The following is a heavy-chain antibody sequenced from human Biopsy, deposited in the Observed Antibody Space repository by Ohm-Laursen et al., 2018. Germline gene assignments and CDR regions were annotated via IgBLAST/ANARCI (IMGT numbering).Heavy chain of an antibody. CDR1: GFSLNSRGMS. CDR3: ARIPIPIFSAALVYRHRRHLQGLDV. CDR2: IDWDDAK. J-gene: IGHJ6*02. V-gene: IGHV2-70*16. Sequence: TQTLTLTCTLSGFSLNSRGMSVTWIRQPPGKALEWLARIDWDDAKFYSASQKARLTISKGTSGDHVVLTLSDVDPVDTGTYYCARIPIPIFSAALVYRHRRHLQGLDVWGQGTTVIVSS. D-gene: IGHD2-21*01.